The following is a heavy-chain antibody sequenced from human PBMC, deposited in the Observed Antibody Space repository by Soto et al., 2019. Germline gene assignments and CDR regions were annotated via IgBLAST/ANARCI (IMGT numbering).Heavy chain of an antibody. V-gene: IGHV3-21*01. D-gene: IGHD1-26*01. CDR1: GFTFATYT. Sequence: EVQLVESGGGLVEPRGSLRLSCAASGFTFATYTINWVRQAPGKGLEWVSSISRGGYYIKYADSVEGRFTISRDNAKNSLFLQMTGLRAEDTAVYYCARSQAVGLLDSWGQGTLVTVSS. J-gene: IGHJ5*01. CDR2: ISRGGYYI. CDR3: ARSQAVGLLDS.